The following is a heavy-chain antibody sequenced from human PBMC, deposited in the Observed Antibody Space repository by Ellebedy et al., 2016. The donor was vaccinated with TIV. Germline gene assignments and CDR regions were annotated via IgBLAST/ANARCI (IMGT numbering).Heavy chain of an antibody. CDR1: GYTFTSYG. V-gene: IGHV1-18*01. CDR2: ISAYNGNT. CDR3: ARDRLIAVAGLDGMDV. Sequence: AASVKVSCKASGYTFTSYGISWVRQAPGQGLEWMGWISAYNGNTNYAQKLQGRVTMTTDTSTSTAYMELRSLRSDDTAVYYCARDRLIAVAGLDGMDVWGQGTTVTVSS. J-gene: IGHJ6*02. D-gene: IGHD6-19*01.